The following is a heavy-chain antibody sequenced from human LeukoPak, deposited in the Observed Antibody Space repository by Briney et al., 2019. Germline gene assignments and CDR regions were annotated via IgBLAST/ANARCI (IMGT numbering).Heavy chain of an antibody. J-gene: IGHJ4*02. D-gene: IGHD6-13*01. Sequence: GGSLRLSCAASGFTFSSYSMNWVRQAPGKGLEWVSSISSSSSYIYYADSVKGRFTISRDNAKNSLYLQMSSLRAEDTAVYYCARTPTGYSSSWYLYFDYWGQGTLVTVSS. V-gene: IGHV3-21*01. CDR1: GFTFSSYS. CDR3: ARTPTGYSSSWYLYFDY. CDR2: ISSSSSYI.